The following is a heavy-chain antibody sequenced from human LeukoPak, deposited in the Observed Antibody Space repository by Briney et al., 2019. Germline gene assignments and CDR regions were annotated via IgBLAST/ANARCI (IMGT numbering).Heavy chain of an antibody. D-gene: IGHD6-6*01. CDR2: ISYSGTT. J-gene: IGHJ3*02. V-gene: IGHV4-39*07. CDR1: GGSISSYY. CDR3: AREGKPEHSSSSYAFDI. Sequence: PSETLSLTCTVSGGSISSYYWGWIRQPPGKGLEWIGSISYSGTTYYSPSLKSRVTISVDTSKNQFSLRLSSVTAADTAVYYCAREGKPEHSSSSYAFDIWGQGTMVTVSS.